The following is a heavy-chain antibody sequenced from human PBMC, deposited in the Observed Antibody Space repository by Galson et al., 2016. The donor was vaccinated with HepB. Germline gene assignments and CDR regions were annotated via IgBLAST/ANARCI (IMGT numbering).Heavy chain of an antibody. J-gene: IGHJ4*02. V-gene: IGHV4-61*02. Sequence: TLSLTCIVSGDSIISDSYHYWSWIRQPVGKGLEWVGLIYTTGSTSYNPSLKSRLTMSLDTSKNQFSLELGSVTAADTAIYYCGRELESWGQGILVTV. CDR3: GRELES. CDR1: GDSIISDSYHY. CDR2: IYTTGST. D-gene: IGHD3-3*01.